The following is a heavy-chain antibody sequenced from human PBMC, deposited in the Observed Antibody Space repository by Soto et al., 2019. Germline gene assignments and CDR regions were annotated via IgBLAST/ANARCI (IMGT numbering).Heavy chain of an antibody. J-gene: IGHJ6*02. CDR1: GGSISSSSYY. V-gene: IGHV4-39*01. CDR2: IYYSGST. Sequence: PSETLSLTCTVSGGSISSSSYYWGWSRQPPGKGLEWIGSIYYSGSTYYNPSLKSRVTISVDTSKNQFSLKLSSVTAADTAVYYCARSLSHTIFGVVTPYYYYGMDVWGQGTTVTVSS. CDR3: ARSLSHTIFGVVTPYYYYGMDV. D-gene: IGHD3-3*01.